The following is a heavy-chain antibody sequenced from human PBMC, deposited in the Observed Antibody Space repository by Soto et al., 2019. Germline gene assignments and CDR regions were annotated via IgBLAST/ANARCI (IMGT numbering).Heavy chain of an antibody. CDR2: IDWADDK. V-gene: IGHV2-70*01. CDR3: SRAVGGFTYGYPDY. D-gene: IGHD5-18*01. CDR1: GFSLSTTGMC. Sequence: SGPTLVNPTQTPTLTFTFSGFSLSTTGMCVSWIRQPPGKALEWLALIDWADDKYYSTSLKTRLTISKDTSKNQVVLTMTNVEPVDTATYFCSRAVGGFTYGYPDYWGQGTLVTVSS. J-gene: IGHJ4*02.